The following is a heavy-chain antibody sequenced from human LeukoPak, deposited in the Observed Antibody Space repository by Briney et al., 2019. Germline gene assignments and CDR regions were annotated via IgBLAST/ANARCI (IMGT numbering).Heavy chain of an antibody. Sequence: PGGSLRLSCAASGFTFSSHWMSWVRQAPGKGLEWVANIKKDGSEKYYVDAVKGRFTISRDNAKTSLYLQMNSLRAEDTALYYCAKGLYSYHYYYMDVWGKGTTVTISS. V-gene: IGHV3-7*03. CDR1: GFTFSSHW. CDR2: IKKDGSEK. J-gene: IGHJ6*03. CDR3: AKGLYSYHYYYMDV. D-gene: IGHD2-8*01.